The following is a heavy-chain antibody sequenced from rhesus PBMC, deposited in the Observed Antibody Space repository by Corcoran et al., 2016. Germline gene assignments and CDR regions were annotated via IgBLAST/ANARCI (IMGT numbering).Heavy chain of an antibody. CDR3: VRSSNPNDEFAY. Sequence: QVQLQESGPGLVKPSETLALTCTVSGDSVARNYWNWLRQAPGKGLEWIGRFYGSAGNTDYNPSLKSRLTISRDTSKNQFSLKVNSVTAADTAVYYCVRSSNPNDEFAYWGQGVLVTVSS. D-gene: IGHD1-14*01. CDR2: FYGSAGNT. V-gene: IGHV4S6*01. J-gene: IGHJ4*01. CDR1: GDSVARNY.